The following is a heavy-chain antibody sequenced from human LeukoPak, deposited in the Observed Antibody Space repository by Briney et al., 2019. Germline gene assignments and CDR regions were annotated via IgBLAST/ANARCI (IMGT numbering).Heavy chain of an antibody. J-gene: IGHJ3*02. CDR3: ARDRHQGAFDM. D-gene: IGHD2-2*01. V-gene: IGHV3-23*01. CDR1: GFTFSSYG. Sequence: GGTLRLSCAASGFTFSSYGMTWVRQAPGKGLEWVSAISGSGSGGSTYYADSVKGRFTISRDNSKNTLYLQMNSLRAEDTAVYYCARDRHQGAFDMWGQGTMVIVSS. CDR2: ISGSGSGGST.